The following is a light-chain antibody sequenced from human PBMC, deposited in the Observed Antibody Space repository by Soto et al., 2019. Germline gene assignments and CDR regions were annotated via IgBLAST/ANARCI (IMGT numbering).Light chain of an antibody. J-gene: IGKJ2*01. Sequence: EIVLAQSPGTLSLSPGERATLSCRASQSLSSFSLAWYQQKPGQAPRLLIYGASSRASGIPDRFSGSGSGTDFTLSISRLEPEDFAVYYCQQYGSSPPYSFGQGTNLEIK. CDR1: QSLSSFS. CDR3: QQYGSSPPYS. V-gene: IGKV3-20*01. CDR2: GAS.